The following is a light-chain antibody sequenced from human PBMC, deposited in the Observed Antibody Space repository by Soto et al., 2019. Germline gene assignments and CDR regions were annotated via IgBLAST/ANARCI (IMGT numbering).Light chain of an antibody. Sequence: SYELTQPPSVSVSPGQTASITCSGAKLGDKYACWYQQKPGQSPVLVIYADTKRPSGIPERFSGSNSGNTATLTISGTQAMDEADYYCQAWDSSTGVFGGGTKLTVL. V-gene: IGLV3-1*01. CDR2: ADT. CDR3: QAWDSSTGV. J-gene: IGLJ2*01. CDR1: KLGDKY.